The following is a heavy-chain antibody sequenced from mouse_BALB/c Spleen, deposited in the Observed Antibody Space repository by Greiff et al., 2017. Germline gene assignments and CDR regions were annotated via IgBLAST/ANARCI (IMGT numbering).Heavy chain of an antibody. CDR2: IDPYNGGT. J-gene: IGHJ3*01. CDR1: GYSFTDYN. Sequence: VHVKQSGPELVKPGASVKVSCKASGYSFTDYNMYWVKQSHGKSLEWIGYIDPYNGGTSYNQKFKGKATLTVDKSSSTAFMHLNSLTSEDSAVYYCARAPSTMITTGAWFAYWGQGTLVTVSA. V-gene: IGHV1S135*01. CDR3: ARAPSTMITTGAWFAY. D-gene: IGHD2-4*01.